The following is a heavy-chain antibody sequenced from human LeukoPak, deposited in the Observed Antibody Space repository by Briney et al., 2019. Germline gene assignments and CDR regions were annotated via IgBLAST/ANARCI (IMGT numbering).Heavy chain of an antibody. Sequence: SETLSLTCTVSGYSISSGYYWGWIRQPPGKGLEWIGSIYHSGSTYYNPSLKSRVTISVDTSKNQFSLKLSSVTAADTAVYYCARGVPWGSYRYSFDYWGQGTLVTVSS. D-gene: IGHD3-16*02. V-gene: IGHV4-38-2*02. J-gene: IGHJ4*02. CDR1: GYSISSGYY. CDR2: IYHSGST. CDR3: ARGVPWGSYRYSFDY.